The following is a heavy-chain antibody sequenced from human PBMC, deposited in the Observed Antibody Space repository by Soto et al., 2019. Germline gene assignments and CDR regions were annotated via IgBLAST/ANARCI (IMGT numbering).Heavy chain of an antibody. D-gene: IGHD6-19*01. CDR3: ARTLNDAVADYYYYGMDV. J-gene: IGHJ6*02. Sequence: QAGGSLRLSCAASGFTFSSYAMHWVRQAPGKGLEWVAVISYDGSNKYYADSVKGRFTISRDNSKNTLYLQMNSLRAEDTAVYYCARTLNDAVADYYYYGMDVWGQGTTVTVSS. V-gene: IGHV3-30-3*01. CDR2: ISYDGSNK. CDR1: GFTFSSYA.